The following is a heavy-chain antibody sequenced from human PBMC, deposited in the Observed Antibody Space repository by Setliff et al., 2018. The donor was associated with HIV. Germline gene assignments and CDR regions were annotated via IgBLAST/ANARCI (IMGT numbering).Heavy chain of an antibody. CDR3: ARDVARFDYDTGGYYVSHFDY. Sequence: SETLSLTCTVSGGSISNYYWSWIRQSPGKGLEWIGYIPNTRNTKYNPSLKRRVTIAGDTSKNQFSVRLTSVTAADTAVYFCARDVARFDYDTGGYYVSHFDYWGQGIQVTVSS. CDR1: GGSISNYY. CDR2: IPNTRNT. J-gene: IGHJ4*02. V-gene: IGHV4-59*01. D-gene: IGHD3-22*01.